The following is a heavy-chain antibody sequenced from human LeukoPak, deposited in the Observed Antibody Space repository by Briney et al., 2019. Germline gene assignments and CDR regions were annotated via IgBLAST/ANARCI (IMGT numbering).Heavy chain of an antibody. V-gene: IGHV3-30-3*01. Sequence: SGGSLRLSCAASGFTFSSYAIHWVRQAPGKGLEWVAVISYDGSNKYYADSVKGRFTISRDNSKNTLYLQMNSLRAEDTAVYYCTSYSGLDNWGQGTLVTVSS. D-gene: IGHD5-12*01. CDR2: ISYDGSNK. CDR3: TSYSGLDN. CDR1: GFTFSSYA. J-gene: IGHJ4*02.